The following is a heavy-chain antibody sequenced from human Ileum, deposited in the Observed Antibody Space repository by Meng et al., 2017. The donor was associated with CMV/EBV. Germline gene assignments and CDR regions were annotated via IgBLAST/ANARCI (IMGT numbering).Heavy chain of an antibody. Sequence: VQVQESGPGLVKPSQTLSLTCTVSGGSISSGTYYWSWIRQPAGKGLEWIGCIYTSGSTNYNPSLKSQVSMSIDTSKNQFSLKLNSVTAADTSVYYCARVALRYFDLWGRGTLVTVSS. CDR3: ARVALRYFDL. CDR2: IYTSGST. J-gene: IGHJ2*01. CDR1: GGSISSGTYY. V-gene: IGHV4-61*02.